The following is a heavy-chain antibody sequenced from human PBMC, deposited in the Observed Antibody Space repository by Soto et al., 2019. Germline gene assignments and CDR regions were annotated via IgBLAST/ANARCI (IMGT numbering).Heavy chain of an antibody. V-gene: IGHV3-30*18. CDR1: GFTFSSYG. CDR2: ISYDGSNK. Sequence: GGSLRLSCAASGFTFSSYGMHWVRQAPGKGLEWVAVISYDGSNKYYADSVKGRFTISRDNSKNTLYLQMNSLRAEDTAVYYCAKGAEYYSLGDAFDIWGQGTMVTVSS. D-gene: IGHD3-10*01. CDR3: AKGAEYYSLGDAFDI. J-gene: IGHJ3*02.